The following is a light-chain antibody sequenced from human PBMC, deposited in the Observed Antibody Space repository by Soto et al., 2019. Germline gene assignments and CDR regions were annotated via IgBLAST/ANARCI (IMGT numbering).Light chain of an antibody. CDR3: QQYDNWPWT. J-gene: IGKJ1*01. Sequence: IVLTQSPGTLSLSPGERATLSCRASQSVSSSYLAWYQQKPGQAPRLLIYGASSRATGIPDRFSGSGSGTDFTLTISRLEPEDFAVYYCQQYDNWPWTFGQGTKVDIK. CDR1: QSVSSSY. V-gene: IGKV3-20*01. CDR2: GAS.